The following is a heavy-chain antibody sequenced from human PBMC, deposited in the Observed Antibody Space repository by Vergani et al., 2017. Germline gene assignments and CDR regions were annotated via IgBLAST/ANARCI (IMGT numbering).Heavy chain of an antibody. CDR1: GSTFTSSD. Sequence: QMQLVQSGPEVKKPGTSVKVSCKASGSTFTSSDMQWVRQARGQRLEWIGWIVVGSGNTNYAQKFQERVTITRDMSTSTAYMELSSLRSEDTAVYYCAAVPPVEMATITPCDYWGQGTLVTVSS. J-gene: IGHJ4*02. CDR3: AAVPPVEMATITPCDY. V-gene: IGHV1-58*02. CDR2: IVVGSGNT. D-gene: IGHD5-24*01.